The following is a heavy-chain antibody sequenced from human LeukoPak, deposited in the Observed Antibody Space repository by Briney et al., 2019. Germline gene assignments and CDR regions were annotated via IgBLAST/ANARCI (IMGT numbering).Heavy chain of an antibody. CDR2: IKQDGSEK. D-gene: IGHD5-18*01. CDR3: ARGAMVMAFDI. Sequence: GGSLRLSCAASGFTFSTSWMTWVRQAPGKGLEWVANIKQDGSEKYYVGSVKGRFTISRDNAKNSLYLQMNSLRAEDTAVYYCARGAMVMAFDIWGQGTMVTVSS. J-gene: IGHJ3*02. CDR1: GFTFSTSW. V-gene: IGHV3-7*01.